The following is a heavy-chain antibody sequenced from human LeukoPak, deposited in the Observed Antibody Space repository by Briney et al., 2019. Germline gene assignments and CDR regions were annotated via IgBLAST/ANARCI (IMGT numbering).Heavy chain of an antibody. CDR3: ARLSPGYYDVLTGSYYYYYYMDV. D-gene: IGHD3-9*01. CDR2: IYYSGST. Sequence: SETLSLTCTVSGGSISSNYWSWIRQPPVKGLEWIGYIYYSGSTNYNPSLKSRVTISVDTSKNKFSLKLSSVTAADTAVYYCARLSPGYYDVLTGSYYYYYYMDVWGKGTTVTISS. CDR1: GGSISSNY. V-gene: IGHV4-59*01. J-gene: IGHJ6*03.